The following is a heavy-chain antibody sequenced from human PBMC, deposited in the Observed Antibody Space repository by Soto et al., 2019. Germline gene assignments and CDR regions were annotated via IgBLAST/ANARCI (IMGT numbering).Heavy chain of an antibody. CDR2: IIPIFGTA. V-gene: IGHV1-69*01. Sequence: QVQLVQSGAEVKKPVSSVKVSCKASGGTFSSYAISWVRQAPGQGLEWMGGIIPIFGTANYAQKFQGRVTITEAESTSTAYMALRSLRSEDTAVYYWARDLSAPTYYYYGMAVWGKGNTVTVSS. CDR3: ARDLSAPTYYYYGMAV. CDR1: GGTFSSYA. J-gene: IGHJ6*04.